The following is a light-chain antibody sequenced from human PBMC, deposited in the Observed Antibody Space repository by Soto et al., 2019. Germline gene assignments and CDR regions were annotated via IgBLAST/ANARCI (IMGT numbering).Light chain of an antibody. CDR2: SAS. V-gene: IGKV3-20*01. CDR1: RTVDGNY. CDR3: QQYSASPRT. J-gene: IGKJ3*01. Sequence: PGERATLSCRASRTVDGNYLAWYHQKPGQPPRLLIHSASTRAPGIPDRFSASGAGTDFTLTISRLEPEDSAVDYCQQYSASPRTFGPGTKVDI.